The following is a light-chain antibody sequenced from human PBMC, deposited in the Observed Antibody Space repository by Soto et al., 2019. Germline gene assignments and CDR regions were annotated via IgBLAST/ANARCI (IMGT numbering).Light chain of an antibody. J-gene: IGKJ1*01. CDR1: QSVSSSY. V-gene: IGKV3-20*01. CDR3: QQYGSLPPWT. CDR2: YAS. Sequence: EIVLTQSPGTLSLSPGERATLTCRASQSVSSSYLAWYQQKPGQAPRLLIYYASSRATGIPDRFSGSGSGTDFTLTISRLEPEDFAVYYCQQYGSLPPWTFGQGTTVDIK.